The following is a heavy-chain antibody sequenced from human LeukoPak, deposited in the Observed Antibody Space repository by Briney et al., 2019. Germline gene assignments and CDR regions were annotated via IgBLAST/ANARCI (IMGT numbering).Heavy chain of an antibody. Sequence: PSETLSLTCAVSVGSISSGNWWSWVRQSPGKGLEWIGEVYHNGTPNYNPPLKSRVTISADTFKNHFSLKLTSVTAADTAVYYCATAPILRGEAGEQYKYGMDVWGQGTTVIVSS. CDR1: VGSISSGNW. V-gene: IGHV4-4*02. J-gene: IGHJ6*02. CDR2: VYHNGTP. CDR3: ATAPILRGEAGEQYKYGMDV. D-gene: IGHD2-2*02.